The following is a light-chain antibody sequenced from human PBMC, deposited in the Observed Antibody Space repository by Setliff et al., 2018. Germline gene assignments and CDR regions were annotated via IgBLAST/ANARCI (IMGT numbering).Light chain of an antibody. V-gene: IGLV2-14*03. CDR2: EVT. CDR3: ASYAGANTYGV. Sequence: QSALTQPAAVSGSPGQSITISCSGTSSDVGGYNFVSWYQQRPGKAPKLLIHEVTKRPSGVSDRFSGFKSGNTASLTVSGLQAGDEADYFCASYAGANTYGVFGGGTK. CDR1: SSDVGGYNF. J-gene: IGLJ2*01.